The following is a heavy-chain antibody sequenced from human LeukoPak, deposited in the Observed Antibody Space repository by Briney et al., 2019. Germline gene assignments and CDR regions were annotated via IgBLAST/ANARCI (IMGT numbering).Heavy chain of an antibody. V-gene: IGHV1-3*01. CDR3: ARGIWSRTVSSYYFDC. Sequence: ASVKVSCKASGYTFTSYYMHWVRQAPGQRLEWMGWINAGNGHTRYSQRFQGRVTITRDTSASTVYMEVTSLRFEDTAVYYCARGIWSRTVSSYYFDCWGQGTLVTVSS. D-gene: IGHD3-3*01. CDR1: GYTFTSYY. J-gene: IGHJ4*02. CDR2: INAGNGHT.